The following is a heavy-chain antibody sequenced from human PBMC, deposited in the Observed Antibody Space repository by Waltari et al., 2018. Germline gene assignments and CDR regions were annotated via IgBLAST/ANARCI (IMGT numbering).Heavy chain of an antibody. V-gene: IGHV4-59*01. CDR3: ARRVAAAGTKAFDI. Sequence: QVQLQESGPGLVKPSETLSLTCTVPGGSISSYYWRWIRQPPGKGLEWIGYIYYSGSTNYNPSLKSRVTISVDTSKNQFSLKLSSVTAADTAVYYCARRVAAAGTKAFDIWGQGTMVTVSS. CDR1: GGSISSYY. D-gene: IGHD6-13*01. J-gene: IGHJ3*02. CDR2: IYYSGST.